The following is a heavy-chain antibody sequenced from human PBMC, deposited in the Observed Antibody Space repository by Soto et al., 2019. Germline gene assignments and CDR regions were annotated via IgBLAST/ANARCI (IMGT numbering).Heavy chain of an antibody. V-gene: IGHV3-30-3*01. D-gene: IGHD2-2*02. CDR3: AKGYCCRTSCYNGPVD. CDR2: ISYDGSTK. Sequence: GGSLRLSCAASGFAFTKYVMHWVRQAPGKGLEWVAIISYDGSTKYYVDSVKGRFTISRDNSKNTLYLQMNSLRAEDTAVYYCAKGYCCRTSCYNGPVDWGQGTLVTASS. J-gene: IGHJ4*02. CDR1: GFAFTKYV.